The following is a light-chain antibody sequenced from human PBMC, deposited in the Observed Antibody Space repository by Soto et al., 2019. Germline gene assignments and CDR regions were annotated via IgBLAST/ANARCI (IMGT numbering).Light chain of an antibody. V-gene: IGLV1-47*01. CDR2: RNN. CDR1: TSNIGSNY. Sequence: QSVLAQPPSASGTPGQGVTISCSGSTSNIGSNYVYWYQQLPGTAPKLLIYRNNQRPSWVPARFSCSKSGTSASLAISGRRSDDEADYFCATWDDSLNGFYVFGTGTKVTVL. CDR3: ATWDDSLNGFYV. J-gene: IGLJ1*01.